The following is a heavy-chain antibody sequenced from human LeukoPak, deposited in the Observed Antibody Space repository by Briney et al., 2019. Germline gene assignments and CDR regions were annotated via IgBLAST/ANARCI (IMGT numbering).Heavy chain of an antibody. V-gene: IGHV1-2*02. CDR3: ARDPDYYDSSGYYPY. CDR1: GYTFTGYY. J-gene: IGHJ4*02. CDR2: INPNSGGT. D-gene: IGHD3-22*01. Sequence: ASVKVSCMASGYTFTGYYMHWVRQAPGQGLEWMGWINPNSGGTDYAQKFQGRVTMTRDTSISTAYMELSRLRSDDTAVYYCARDPDYYDSSGYYPYWGQGTLVTVSS.